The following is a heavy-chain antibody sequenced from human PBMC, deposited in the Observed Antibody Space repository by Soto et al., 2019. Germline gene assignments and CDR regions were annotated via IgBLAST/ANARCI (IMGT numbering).Heavy chain of an antibody. CDR2: IYYSGST. D-gene: IGHD3-22*01. J-gene: IGHJ4*02. CDR3: ARGRGYYDSSGYYTAEPHYYFDY. V-gene: IGHV4-59*01. Sequence: SETLSLTCTVSGGSISSYYWSWIRQPPGKGLEWIGYIYYSGSTNYNPSLKSRVTISVDTSKNQFSLKLSSVTAADTAVYYCARGRGYYDSSGYYTAEPHYYFDYWGQGTLVTVSS. CDR1: GGSISSYY.